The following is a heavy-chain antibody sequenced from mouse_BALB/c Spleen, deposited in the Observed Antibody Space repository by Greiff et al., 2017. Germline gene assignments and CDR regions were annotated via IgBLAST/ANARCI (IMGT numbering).Heavy chain of an antibody. CDR1: GYTFTSYW. V-gene: IGHV1-69*02. D-gene: IGHD1-1*01. CDR2: IDPSDSYT. CDR3: ARYYYGSSYYDY. J-gene: IGHJ2*01. Sequence: QVQLQQPGAELVNPGASVKLSCKASGYTFTSYWMHWVKQRPGQGLEWIGEIDPSDSYTNYNQKFKGKATLTVDKSSSTAYMQLSSLTSEDSAVYYCARYYYGSSYYDYWGQGTTLTVSS.